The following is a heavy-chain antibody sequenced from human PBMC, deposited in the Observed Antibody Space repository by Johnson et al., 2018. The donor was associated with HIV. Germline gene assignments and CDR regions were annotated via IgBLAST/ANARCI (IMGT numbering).Heavy chain of an antibody. CDR2: IYSGGST. CDR3: ARGLIIQLWLQAAFDI. D-gene: IGHD5-18*01. V-gene: IGHV3-66*01. CDR1: GFPFRSYT. Sequence: VQLVEPGGGVVQPGRSLRLSCAASGFPFRSYTVHWVRQAPGKGLEWVSVIYSGGSTYYADSVKGRFTISRDNSKNTLYLQMNSLRAEDTAVYYCARGLIIQLWLQAAFDIWGQGTMVTVSS. J-gene: IGHJ3*02.